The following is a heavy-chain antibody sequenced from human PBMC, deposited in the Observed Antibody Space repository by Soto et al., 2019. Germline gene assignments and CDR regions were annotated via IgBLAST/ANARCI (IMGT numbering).Heavy chain of an antibody. CDR3: ATGFGELFFDEIYYYGMDV. J-gene: IGHJ6*02. Sequence: SETLSLTCTVSGGSVSSGSYYWSWIRQPPGKGLEWIGYIYYSGSTNYNPSLKSRVTMSVDTSKNQFSLKLSSVTAADTAVYYCATGFGELFFDEIYYYGMDVWGQGTTVTVSS. CDR1: GGSVSSGSYY. V-gene: IGHV4-61*01. D-gene: IGHD3-10*01. CDR2: IYYSGST.